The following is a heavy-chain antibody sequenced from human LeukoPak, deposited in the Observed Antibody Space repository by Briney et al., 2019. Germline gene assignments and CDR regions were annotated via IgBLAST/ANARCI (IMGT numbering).Heavy chain of an antibody. Sequence: GGSLRLSCAASGFTFSSYSMNWVRQAPGKGLEWVSSISSSSSYIYYADSVKGRFTISRGNAKNSLYLQMNSLRAEDTVVYYCARDEYSSGWRTFRTFDYWGQGTLVTVSS. CDR3: ARDEYSSGWRTFRTFDY. CDR2: ISSSSSYI. CDR1: GFTFSSYS. J-gene: IGHJ4*02. D-gene: IGHD6-19*01. V-gene: IGHV3-21*01.